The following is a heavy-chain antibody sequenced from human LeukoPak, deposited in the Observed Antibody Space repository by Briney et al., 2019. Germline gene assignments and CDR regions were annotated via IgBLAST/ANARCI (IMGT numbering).Heavy chain of an antibody. Sequence: ASAKVSCKASGYTFTSYGVSWVRQAPGQGLEWMGWISAYNGNTNYAQKLQGRVTMTTDTSTSTAYMELRSLRSDDTAVYYCARSGYCSSTGCHAGFDYWGQGTLVTVSS. J-gene: IGHJ4*02. CDR2: ISAYNGNT. D-gene: IGHD2-2*01. V-gene: IGHV1-18*01. CDR1: GYTFTSYG. CDR3: ARSGYCSSTGCHAGFDY.